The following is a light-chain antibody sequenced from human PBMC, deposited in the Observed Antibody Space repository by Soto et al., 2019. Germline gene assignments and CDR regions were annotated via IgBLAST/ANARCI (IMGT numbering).Light chain of an antibody. V-gene: IGKV3-11*01. Sequence: LSVSPGDIATLSCRASQSVSSNLAWYQQKPGQAPRLLIYGVYTRAPGIPARFSGSGSGTDFTLTISRLEPEDFAVYYCQQRSNWPITFGQGTRLEIK. CDR1: QSVSSN. CDR3: QQRSNWPIT. J-gene: IGKJ5*01. CDR2: GVY.